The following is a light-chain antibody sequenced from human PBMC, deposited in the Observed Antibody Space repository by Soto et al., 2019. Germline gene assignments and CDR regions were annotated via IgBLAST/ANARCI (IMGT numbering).Light chain of an antibody. Sequence: IVLTQSPGTLSLSPGEIATLSGRASHSVSSSYLACYQQNPGQAPRSLIYGASSRATGIPHRFRGSGSWTDFTLTISSLEPEDFAVYYCQPYGNSQTTFGQGTKVDI. CDR1: HSVSSSY. J-gene: IGKJ1*01. V-gene: IGKV3-20*01. CDR2: GAS. CDR3: QPYGNSQTT.